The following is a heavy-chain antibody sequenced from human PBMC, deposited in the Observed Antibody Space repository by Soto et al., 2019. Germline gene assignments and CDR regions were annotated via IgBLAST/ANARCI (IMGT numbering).Heavy chain of an antibody. CDR1: GFTFSSYW. V-gene: IGHV3-7*01. Sequence: GGSLRLSCAASGFTFSSYWMTWVRQAPGKGLEWVANIKQDGSEMYYVDSVEGRFTISRDNAKSSLYLQMNSLRAEDTAVYYCARDYRPVTMPGLFWGQGTLVTVSS. CDR2: IKQDGSEM. CDR3: ARDYRPVTMPGLF. J-gene: IGHJ4*02. D-gene: IGHD2-2*01.